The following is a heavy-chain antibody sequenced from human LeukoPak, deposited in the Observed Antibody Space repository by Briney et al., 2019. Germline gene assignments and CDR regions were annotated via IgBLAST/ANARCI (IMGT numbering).Heavy chain of an antibody. Sequence: GGSLRLSCAASGFTFSSYAMHWVRQAPGKGLEYVSAISSNGGSTYYANSVKDRFTISRDNSKNTLYLQMGSLRAEDMAVYYCAREAGGSNIYYFDYWGQGTLVTVSS. V-gene: IGHV3-64*01. CDR3: AREAGGSNIYYFDY. J-gene: IGHJ4*02. D-gene: IGHD2-21*01. CDR2: ISSNGGST. CDR1: GFTFSSYA.